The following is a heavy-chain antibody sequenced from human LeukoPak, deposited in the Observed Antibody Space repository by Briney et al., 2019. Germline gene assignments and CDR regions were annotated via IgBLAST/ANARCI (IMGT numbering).Heavy chain of an antibody. CDR1: GYTFSTYG. D-gene: IGHD3-3*01. CDR3: ARDGKARYDFRENDC. V-gene: IGHV1-18*01. J-gene: IGHJ4*02. Sequence: ASVKVSCKASGYTFSTYGITWVRQAPGQGLEWMGWISAYTGNSNYAQKFQDRVTMTTDTSTNTAYMELRNLRSDDTAVYYCARDGKARYDFRENDCWGQGTLVTVSS. CDR2: ISAYTGNS.